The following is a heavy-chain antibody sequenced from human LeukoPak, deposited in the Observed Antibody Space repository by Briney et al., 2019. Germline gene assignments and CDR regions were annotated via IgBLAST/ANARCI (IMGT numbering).Heavy chain of an antibody. Sequence: GESLKISCKGSGYRLTNYWIAWVRQMPGKGLEWMGIINPADGYTRYSPSFEGQVTISTDPSIFTAYLQWSSLRASDTAIYYCARPHDTGVGASGSGWSYFDFWGQGALITVSS. V-gene: IGHV5-51*01. D-gene: IGHD6-19*01. CDR2: INPADGYT. CDR3: ARPHDTGVGASGSGWSYFDF. J-gene: IGHJ4*02. CDR1: GYRLTNYW.